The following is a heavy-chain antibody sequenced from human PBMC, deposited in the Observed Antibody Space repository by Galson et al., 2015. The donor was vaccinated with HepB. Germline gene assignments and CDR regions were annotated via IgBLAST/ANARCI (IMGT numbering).Heavy chain of an antibody. J-gene: IGHJ6*02. CDR3: ARTLVVPAATYYYGMDV. CDR2: IDWDDDK. D-gene: IGHD2-2*01. Sequence: PALVKPTQTLTLTCTFSGFSLSTSGMCVSWIRQPPGKALEWLALIDWDDDKYYSTSLKTRLTISKDTSKNQVVLTMTNMDPVDTATYYCARTLVVPAATYYYGMDVWGQGTTVTVSS. CDR1: GFSLSTSGMC. V-gene: IGHV2-70*01.